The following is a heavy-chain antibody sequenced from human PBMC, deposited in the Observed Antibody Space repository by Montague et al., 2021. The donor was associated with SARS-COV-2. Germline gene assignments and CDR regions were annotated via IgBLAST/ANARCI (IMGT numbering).Heavy chain of an antibody. D-gene: IGHD3-16*01. CDR3: ARHYDHSSRVDS. CDR1: GGSISSDY. V-gene: IGHV4-59*08. J-gene: IGHJ4*02. Sequence: SETLSLTCTVSGGSISSDYWTWIRQPPGKGLEWIGFVYCRGNTYYNPSLRGRVTISVDTSSNHFSPTLSSVTAADTAIYYCARHYDHSSRVDSWGQGTLVTVSS. CDR2: VYCRGNT.